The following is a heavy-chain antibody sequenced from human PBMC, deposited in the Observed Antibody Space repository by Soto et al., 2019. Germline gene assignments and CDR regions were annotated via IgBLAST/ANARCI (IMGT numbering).Heavy chain of an antibody. Sequence: QVQLVESGGGLVKPGGSLRLSCAASGFTFSDYYMSWIRQAPGKGLEWVSYISSSGSTIYYSDSVKGRFTISRDNAKNSLYLQMYSLRAEDTALFDCERSTVTPHYCIDVWGQGTTVTVSS. CDR2: ISSSGSTI. J-gene: IGHJ6*02. CDR1: GFTFSDYY. D-gene: IGHD4-17*01. CDR3: ERSTVTPHYCIDV. V-gene: IGHV3-11*01.